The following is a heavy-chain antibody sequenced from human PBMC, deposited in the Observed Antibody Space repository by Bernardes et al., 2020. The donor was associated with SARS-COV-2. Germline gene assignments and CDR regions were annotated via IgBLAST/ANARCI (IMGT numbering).Heavy chain of an antibody. V-gene: IGHV3-23*01. CDR1: GFSFSGSA. Sequence: GGSLRLSCAASGFSFSGSAMHWVRQASGKGLEWVSVISASGGATYYADSVKGRFTISRDNSKNTLYLQMNSLRAEDTAFYYCAKFYYDFWSGFDHWGQGTLVTVSS. J-gene: IGHJ4*02. D-gene: IGHD3-3*01. CDR2: ISASGGAT. CDR3: AKFYYDFWSGFDH.